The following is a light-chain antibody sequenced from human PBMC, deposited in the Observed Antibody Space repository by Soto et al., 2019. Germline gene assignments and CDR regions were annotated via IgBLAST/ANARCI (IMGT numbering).Light chain of an antibody. CDR2: GAS. J-gene: IGKJ1*01. Sequence: EIVLTQSPGTLSLSPGERATLSCRASQSVGSAYVGGYQQKPGQAPRLLIFGASRGATGIPDRFSGSGSGTNFTLTINKVEPEDSAVYYCQHYGRSPSFGRGTKVDIK. CDR3: QHYGRSPS. CDR1: QSVGSAY. V-gene: IGKV3-20*01.